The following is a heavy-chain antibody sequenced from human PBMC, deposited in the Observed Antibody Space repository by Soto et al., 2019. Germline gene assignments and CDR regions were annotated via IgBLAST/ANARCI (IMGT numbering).Heavy chain of an antibody. CDR2: ISGSGGST. V-gene: IGHV3-23*01. CDR3: AKDRYDILTGYPLPYYFDY. D-gene: IGHD3-9*01. J-gene: IGHJ4*02. Sequence: EVQLLESGGGLVQPGGSLRLSCAASGFTFSSYAMSWVRQAPGKGLEWVSAISGSGGSTYYADSVKGRFTISRDNSKNTLYLQMNSLRPEDTAVYYCAKDRYDILTGYPLPYYFDYWGQGTLVTVSS. CDR1: GFTFSSYA.